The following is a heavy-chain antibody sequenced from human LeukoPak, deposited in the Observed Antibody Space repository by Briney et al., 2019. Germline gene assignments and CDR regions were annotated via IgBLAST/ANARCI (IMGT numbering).Heavy chain of an antibody. Sequence: SETLSLTCAVYGGSFSGYYWSWIRQPPGKGLEWIGEINHSGSTNYNPSLKSRVTISVDTSKNQFSLKLNSVTAADTAVYYCARVGDTSSYYYYFDYWGQGTLVTVSS. D-gene: IGHD3-22*01. CDR1: GGSFSGYY. J-gene: IGHJ4*02. CDR2: INHSGST. CDR3: ARVGDTSSYYYYFDY. V-gene: IGHV4-34*01.